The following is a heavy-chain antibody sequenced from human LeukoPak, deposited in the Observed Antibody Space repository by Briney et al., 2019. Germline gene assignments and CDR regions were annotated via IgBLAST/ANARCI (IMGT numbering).Heavy chain of an antibody. V-gene: IGHV3-30*02. CDR2: IRYDGSNK. D-gene: IGHD6-13*01. CDR3: AKDIYSSSWYYFDY. J-gene: IGHJ4*02. CDR1: GFTFSSYG. Sequence: GGSLRLSCAASGFTFSSYGMHGVRQAPGKGLEWVAFIRYDGSNKYYADSVKGRFAISRDNSKNTLYLQMNSLRAEDTAVYYCAKDIYSSSWYYFDYWGQGTLVTVSS.